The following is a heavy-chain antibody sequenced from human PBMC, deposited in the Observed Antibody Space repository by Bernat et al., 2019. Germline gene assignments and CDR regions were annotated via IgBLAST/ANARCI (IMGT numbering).Heavy chain of an antibody. V-gene: IGHV3-15*01. CDR1: GFTFSNAW. CDR2: IKSKTDGGTT. D-gene: IGHD4-17*01. CDR3: TTVLPDDYGDDY. J-gene: IGHJ4*02. Sequence: EVQLVESGGGLVKPGGSLRLSCAASGFTFSNAWMSWVRQAPGKGLEWVGRIKSKTDGGTTDYAAPVKGIFTISRDDSKNTLYLQMNSLKTEDTAVYYCTTVLPDDYGDDYWGQGTLVTVSS.